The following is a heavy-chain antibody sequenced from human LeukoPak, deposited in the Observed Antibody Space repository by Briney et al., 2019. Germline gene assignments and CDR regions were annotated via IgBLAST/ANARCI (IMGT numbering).Heavy chain of an antibody. V-gene: IGHV4-61*02. J-gene: IGHJ4*02. Sequence: PSQTLSLTCTVSGGSISSGSYYWSWIRQPAGKGLEWIGRIYTSGSTNYNPSLKSRVTISVDTSKNQFSLKVTSVTAADTAVYYCARAAWSDSSAYYYDYWGQGTLVTVSS. D-gene: IGHD3-22*01. CDR2: IYTSGST. CDR1: GGSISSGSYY. CDR3: ARAAWSDSSAYYYDY.